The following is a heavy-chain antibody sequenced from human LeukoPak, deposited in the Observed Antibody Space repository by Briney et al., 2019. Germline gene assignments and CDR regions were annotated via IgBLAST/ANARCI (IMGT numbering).Heavy chain of an antibody. J-gene: IGHJ4*02. CDR2: ISAYNGNT. V-gene: IGHV1-18*01. D-gene: IGHD3-16*01. CDR1: GGTFSSYA. Sequence: GSSVKVSCKASGGTFSSYAISWVRQAPGQGLEWMGWISAYNGNTNYAQELQGRVTMTTDTSTSTAYMELRSLRSDDTAVYYCARVALMITFGGVRPHYFDYWGQGTLVTVSS. CDR3: ARVALMITFGGVRPHYFDY.